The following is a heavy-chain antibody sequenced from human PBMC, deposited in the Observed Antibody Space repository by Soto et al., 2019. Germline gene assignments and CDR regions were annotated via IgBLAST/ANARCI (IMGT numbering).Heavy chain of an antibody. D-gene: IGHD3-22*01. CDR3: ARDLVVTEISLLAY. J-gene: IGHJ4*01. V-gene: IGHV1-69*13. Sequence: SVKVSCKASGGTFSSYAISWVRQAPGQGLEWMGGIIPIFGTANYAQKFQGRVTITADESTSTAYMELSSLRSEGTAVYYCARDLVVTEISLLAYWGHGTLGTVSS. CDR1: GGTFSSYA. CDR2: IIPIFGTA.